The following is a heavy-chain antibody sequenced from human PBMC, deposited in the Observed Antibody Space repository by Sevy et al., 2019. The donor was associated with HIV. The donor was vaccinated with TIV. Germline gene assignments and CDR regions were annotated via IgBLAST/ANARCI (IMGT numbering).Heavy chain of an antibody. Sequence: GGSLRLSCAASGFTFSSYGMHWVRQAPGKGLEWLAVISYDGSNKYYADSVKGRFTISRDNSKNTLYLQMNSLRAEDTAVYYCAKGIGAMEYYYDSSGYLFDYWGQGTLVTVSS. D-gene: IGHD3-22*01. J-gene: IGHJ4*02. CDR1: GFTFSSYG. CDR2: ISYDGSNK. CDR3: AKGIGAMEYYYDSSGYLFDY. V-gene: IGHV3-30*18.